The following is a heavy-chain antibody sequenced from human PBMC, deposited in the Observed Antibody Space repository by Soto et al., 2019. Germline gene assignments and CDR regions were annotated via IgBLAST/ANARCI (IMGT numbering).Heavy chain of an antibody. Sequence: GGSLRLSCAVSGFTLSSYSMNWVRQAPGKGLEWVSYISSSSRSIYYADSVKGRFTISRDNAKNSVYLQMNSLRDEDTAVYYCARDPYCSGGSCSYYHYGMDVWGQGTTVTVSS. CDR1: GFTLSSYS. J-gene: IGHJ6*02. D-gene: IGHD2-15*01. CDR3: ARDPYCSGGSCSYYHYGMDV. CDR2: ISSSSRSI. V-gene: IGHV3-48*02.